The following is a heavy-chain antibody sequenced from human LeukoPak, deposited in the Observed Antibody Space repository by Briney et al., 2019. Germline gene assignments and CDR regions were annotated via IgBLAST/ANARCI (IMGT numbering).Heavy chain of an antibody. J-gene: IGHJ6*03. V-gene: IGHV1-69*13. CDR2: IIPKFATG. Sequence: ASVKVSCKASGYTFTSYGITWVRQDPGQGLEWMGTIIPKFATGKYAQKFRGRVTITADETTSTSHMALSSLTSEDTAVYYCARTLPQGDTGWFYYMDVWGTGTTVTISS. CDR1: GYTFTSYG. D-gene: IGHD6-19*01. CDR3: ARTLPQGDTGWFYYMDV.